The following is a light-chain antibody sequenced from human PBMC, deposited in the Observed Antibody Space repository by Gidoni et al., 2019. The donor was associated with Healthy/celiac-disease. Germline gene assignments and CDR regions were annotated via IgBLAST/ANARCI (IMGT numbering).Light chain of an antibody. J-gene: IGLJ2*01. CDR3: SSYTSSSTLVGVV. CDR1: SSDVGGYNY. Sequence: QSALTQPASVSGSPGQSITISCTATSSDVGGYNYVSWYQQHPGKAPKLMIYEVSNRPSGVSNRFSGSKSGNTASLTMSGLQAEDEADYYCSSYTSSSTLVGVVFGGGTKLTVL. CDR2: EVS. V-gene: IGLV2-14*01.